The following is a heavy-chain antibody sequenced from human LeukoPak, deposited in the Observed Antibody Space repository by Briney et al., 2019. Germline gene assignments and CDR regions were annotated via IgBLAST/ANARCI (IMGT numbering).Heavy chain of an antibody. CDR1: GGSISSYY. CDR3: AREREILWSEGMDA. V-gene: IGHV4-59*01. Sequence: SETLSLTCTVSGGSISSYYWSWIRQPPGKGLEWIGYIYYSGSTNHNPSLKSRVTISVDTSKNQFSLKLSSVTAADTAVYYCAREREILWSEGMDAWGQGTTVTVSS. CDR2: IYYSGST. D-gene: IGHD2-21*01. J-gene: IGHJ6*02.